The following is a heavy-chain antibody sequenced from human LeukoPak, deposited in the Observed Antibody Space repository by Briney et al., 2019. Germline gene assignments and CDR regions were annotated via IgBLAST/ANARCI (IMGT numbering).Heavy chain of an antibody. J-gene: IGHJ4*02. CDR2: IYPGDSDT. D-gene: IGHD6-13*01. CDR3: AKFHATWYGDT. CDR1: GNTFTTSL. Sequence: GESLKISCKDSGNTFTTSLIVWVRQMPGKGLEWMGIIYPGDSDTKYSPSFQGQVTISADKSISTAYLQWSSLKASDTAMYYCAKFHATWYGDTWGQGTLVTVSS. V-gene: IGHV5-51*01.